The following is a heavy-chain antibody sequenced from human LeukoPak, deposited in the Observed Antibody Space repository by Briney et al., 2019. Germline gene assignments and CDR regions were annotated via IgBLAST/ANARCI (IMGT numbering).Heavy chain of an antibody. Sequence: ASETLPLTCSVSGGSISSYYWSWIRQPPGKGLEWIGYIYYSGSTNYNPSLKSRVTISVDTSKNQFSLKLSSVTAADTAVYYCARAGYYYYYYMDVWGKGTTVTVSS. J-gene: IGHJ6*03. V-gene: IGHV4-59*01. D-gene: IGHD6-13*01. CDR1: GGSISSYY. CDR3: ARAGYYYYYYMDV. CDR2: IYYSGST.